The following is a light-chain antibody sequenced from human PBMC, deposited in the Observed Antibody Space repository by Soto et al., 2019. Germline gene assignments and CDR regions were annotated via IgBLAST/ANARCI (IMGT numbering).Light chain of an antibody. J-gene: IGKJ2*01. CDR3: QQSYSTPYT. V-gene: IGKV4-1*01. CDR2: WAS. Sequence: DIVMTQSPDSLAVSLGERATINCKSSQSVLYSSNNKNYLAWYQQKPGQPPKLLIYWASTRESGVPDRFSGSGSGTEFTLTISSRLAEDVAVYYCQQSYSTPYTVGQGTTLEIK. CDR1: QSVLYSSNNKNY.